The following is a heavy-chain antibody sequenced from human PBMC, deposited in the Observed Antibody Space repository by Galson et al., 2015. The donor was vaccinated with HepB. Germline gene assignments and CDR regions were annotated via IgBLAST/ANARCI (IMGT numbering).Heavy chain of an antibody. V-gene: IGHV4-31*03. CDR3: ARAIDYGDSADAFDI. CDR1: GGSISSGGYY. Sequence: TLSLTCTVSGGSISSGGYYWSWIRQHPGKGLEWIGYIYYSGSTYYNPSLKSRVTISVDTSKNQFSLKLSSVTAADTAVYYCARAIDYGDSADAFDIWGQGTMVTVSS. CDR2: IYYSGST. J-gene: IGHJ3*02. D-gene: IGHD4-17*01.